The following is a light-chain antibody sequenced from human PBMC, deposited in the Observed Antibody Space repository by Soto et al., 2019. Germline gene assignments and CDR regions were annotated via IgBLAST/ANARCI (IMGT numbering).Light chain of an antibody. Sequence: EIVLTQSPVTLALSPGERATLSCRASQSVSSYLACYQQKPDQAPRLLIYDAFNRATGIPARFSGSGSGTDFTLTISSLEPEDFVVYYCQQRSNWPITFGQGTRRETK. CDR1: QSVSSY. J-gene: IGKJ5*01. CDR3: QQRSNWPIT. CDR2: DAF. V-gene: IGKV3-11*01.